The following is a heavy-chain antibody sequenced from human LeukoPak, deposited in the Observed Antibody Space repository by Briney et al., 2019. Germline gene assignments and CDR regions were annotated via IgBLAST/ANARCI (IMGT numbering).Heavy chain of an antibody. CDR1: GFTFSSYA. CDR3: ANWEYYYDSSGYHFDY. CDR2: ISGSGGST. D-gene: IGHD3-22*01. J-gene: IGHJ4*02. V-gene: IGHV3-23*01. Sequence: PGGSLRLSCAASGFTFSSYAMSWVRQAPGKGLEWVSAISGSGGSTYYADSVKGRFTISRDNSKNTLYLRMNSLRAEDTAVYYCANWEYYYDSSGYHFDYWGQGTLVTVSS.